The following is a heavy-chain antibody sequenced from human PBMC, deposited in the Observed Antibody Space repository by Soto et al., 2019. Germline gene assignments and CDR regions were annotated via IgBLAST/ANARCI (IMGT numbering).Heavy chain of an antibody. V-gene: IGHV3-23*01. Sequence: PGGSLRLSCTTSGFTFSTFAMSWVRQTPGKGLEWVSTITSGVSTYYADSVKGRFTISRDNAKNSLYLQMNSLRAEDTAVYYCARRGPLPFDIWGQGTMVTVSS. J-gene: IGHJ3*02. CDR1: GFTFSTFA. D-gene: IGHD3-10*01. CDR3: ARRGPLPFDI. CDR2: ITSGVST.